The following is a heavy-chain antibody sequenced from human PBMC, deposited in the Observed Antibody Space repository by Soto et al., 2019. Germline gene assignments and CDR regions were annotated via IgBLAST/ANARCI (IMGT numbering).Heavy chain of an antibody. D-gene: IGHD1-1*01. CDR3: AGSGGGNDPWYFDR. V-gene: IGHV2-26*01. Sequence: QVILKESGPVLVKPTETLTLTCTVSGFSLSSASMGVSWLRQPPGQALEWLAHIFSNDEKSYSTSRKSRLTIAQDTSKSQGVLTKTNMDPGDTATEYCAGSGGGNDPWYFDRWGRGTLVPV. CDR1: GFSLSSASMG. J-gene: IGHJ2*01. CDR2: IFSNDEK.